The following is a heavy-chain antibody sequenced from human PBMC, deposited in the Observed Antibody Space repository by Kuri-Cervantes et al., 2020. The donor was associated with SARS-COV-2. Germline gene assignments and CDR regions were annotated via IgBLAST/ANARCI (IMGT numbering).Heavy chain of an antibody. CDR1: GGSLSYYY. CDR3: ARPAYAGSFYGHYEH. Sequence: SETLSLTCEVYGGSLSYYYWSWVRQPPGKGLEWIGYIYYSGSTNYNPSLKSRATISVDTSKNQFSLKLSSVTAADTAVYYCARPAYAGSFYGHYEHWGQGALVTVSS. V-gene: IGHV4-59*12. CDR2: IYYSGST. D-gene: IGHD1-26*01. J-gene: IGHJ1*01.